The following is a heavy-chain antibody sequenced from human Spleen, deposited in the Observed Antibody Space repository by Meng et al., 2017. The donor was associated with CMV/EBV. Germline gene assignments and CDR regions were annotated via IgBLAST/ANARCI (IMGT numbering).Heavy chain of an antibody. CDR1: GLTFDDYT. V-gene: IGHV3-43*01. Sequence: GESLKISCAASGLTFDDYTFHWVRQAPGKGLEWVSLITWDGGTYYADSVKGRFTISRDNSKNSLYLQMNSLRAEDTALFYCARAGEVSAAGPFDYWGQGTLVTVSS. D-gene: IGHD6-13*01. CDR3: ARAGEVSAAGPFDY. J-gene: IGHJ4*02. CDR2: ITWDGGT.